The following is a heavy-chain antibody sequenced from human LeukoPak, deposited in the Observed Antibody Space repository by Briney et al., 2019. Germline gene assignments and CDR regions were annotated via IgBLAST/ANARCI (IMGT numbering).Heavy chain of an antibody. J-gene: IGHJ6*02. V-gene: IGHV4-59*01. CDR3: ARGESKRYSGYDYYVMDV. CDR1: GGSISSYY. Sequence: SETLSLTCTVSGGSISSYYWSWIRQPPGKGLEWIGYINYSGSTNYNPSLKRRVTISVDTSKNQFSLKVSSVTAADAAVYYCARGESKRYSGYDYYVMDVWGQGTTVTVSS. CDR2: INYSGST. D-gene: IGHD5-12*01.